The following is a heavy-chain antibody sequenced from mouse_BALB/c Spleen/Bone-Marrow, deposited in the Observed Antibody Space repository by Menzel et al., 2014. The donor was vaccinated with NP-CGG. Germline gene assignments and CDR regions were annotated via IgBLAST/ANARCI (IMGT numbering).Heavy chain of an antibody. V-gene: IGHV1-14*01. J-gene: IGHJ4*01. CDR1: GYTFTSYI. CDR2: INPYNDGT. Sequence: VQLQQSGPELVKPGASVKMSCKASGYTFTSYIMHWVKQKPGQGLEWIGYINPYNDGTTYNEKFKGKATLTSDKSSSTAYMELSSLTSEDSAVYYCARRWLPYAMDYWGQGTSVTVSS. CDR3: ARRWLPYAMDY. D-gene: IGHD2-3*01.